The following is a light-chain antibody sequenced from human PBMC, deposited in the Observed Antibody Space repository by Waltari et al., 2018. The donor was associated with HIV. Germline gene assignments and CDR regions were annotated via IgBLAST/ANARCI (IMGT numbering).Light chain of an antibody. CDR1: NNAIGADKS. Sequence: QSALTQTASVSASPGQSITISCTGINNAIGADKSVSWYQQQPGKVPNLLIHDVTNRPAGVSGRFSGSKSVNTASLTISWLQPDDEADYYCGSSTNSNIVLFGGGTKLTVL. CDR3: GSSTNSNIVL. J-gene: IGLJ2*01. CDR2: DVT. V-gene: IGLV2-14*01.